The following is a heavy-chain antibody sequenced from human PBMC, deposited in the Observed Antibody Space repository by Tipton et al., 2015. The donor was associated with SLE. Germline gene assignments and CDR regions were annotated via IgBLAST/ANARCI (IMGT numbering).Heavy chain of an antibody. Sequence: VQLVQSGAEVKKPGESLKISCKGSGYSFTSYWIGWVRQMPGKGLEWMGIIYPGDSDTRYSPSFQGQVTISADKSISTAYLQWSSLKASDTAMYYCARRGRYYGSGSYLGDAFDIWGQGTMVTVSS. J-gene: IGHJ3*02. CDR3: ARRGRYYGSGSYLGDAFDI. CDR1: GYSFTSYW. CDR2: IYPGDSDT. D-gene: IGHD3-10*01. V-gene: IGHV5-51*03.